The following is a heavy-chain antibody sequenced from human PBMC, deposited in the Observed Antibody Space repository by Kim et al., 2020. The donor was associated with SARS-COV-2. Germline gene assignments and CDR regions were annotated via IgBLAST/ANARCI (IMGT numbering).Heavy chain of an antibody. Sequence: GGSLRLSCAASGFTFSSYAMHWVRQAPGKGLEWVAVIWYDGSNKYYADSVKGRFTISRDNSKNTLYLQMNSLRAEDTAVYYCAKLPIQLERRIRGDYFDYWGQGTLVTVSS. CDR3: AKLPIQLERRIRGDYFDY. J-gene: IGHJ4*02. D-gene: IGHD1-1*01. V-gene: IGHV3-33*06. CDR2: IWYDGSNK. CDR1: GFTFSSYA.